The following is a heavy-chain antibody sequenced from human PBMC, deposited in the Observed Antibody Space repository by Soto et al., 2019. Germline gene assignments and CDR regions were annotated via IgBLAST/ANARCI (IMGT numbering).Heavy chain of an antibody. V-gene: IGHV3-23*01. CDR3: AKDHRFGELLPFDY. Sequence: WGSLRLSCAASGFTFISYAMSWFRHSPFKWLEWVSAISGSGGSTYYADSVKGRSTISRDNSKNTLYLQMNSLRAEDTAVYYCAKDHRFGELLPFDYWGQGTLVTVSS. CDR1: GFTFISYA. D-gene: IGHD3-10*01. J-gene: IGHJ4*02. CDR2: ISGSGGST.